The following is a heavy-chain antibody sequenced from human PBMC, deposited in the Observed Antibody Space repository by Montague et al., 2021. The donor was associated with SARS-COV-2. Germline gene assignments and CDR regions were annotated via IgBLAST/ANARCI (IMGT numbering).Heavy chain of an antibody. CDR2: IYHSGTT. J-gene: IGHJ6*02. Sequence: SETLSLTCSVSGGSLRYSYWTWIRQAPEWGLEWIGYIYHSGTTKYNPALQSRLTISVDTAKNQFFLSLTSVTAADTAVYYCARVSSTALRGVIKTSGYYALDVWGPGTTVRVSS. V-gene: IGHV4-4*09. D-gene: IGHD3-10*01. CDR3: ARVSSTALRGVIKTSGYYALDV. CDR1: GGSLRYSY.